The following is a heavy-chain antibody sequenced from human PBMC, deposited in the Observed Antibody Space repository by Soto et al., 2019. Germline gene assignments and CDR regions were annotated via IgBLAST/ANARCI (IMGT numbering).Heavy chain of an antibody. D-gene: IGHD4-17*01. CDR2: IYYSGST. Sequence: SETLSLTCTVSGGSISSGDYYWSWIRQPPGKGLEWIGYIYYSGSTYYNPSLKSRVTISLDTSKNQFSLKLSSMTAADTAVYYCARRDYGDELPFDYWGQGTLVTVSS. V-gene: IGHV4-30-4*02. CDR3: ARRDYGDELPFDY. J-gene: IGHJ4*02. CDR1: GGSISSGDYY.